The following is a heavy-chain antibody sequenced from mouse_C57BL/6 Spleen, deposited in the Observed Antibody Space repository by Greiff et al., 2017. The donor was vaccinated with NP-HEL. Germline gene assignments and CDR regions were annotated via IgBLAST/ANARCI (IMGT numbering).Heavy chain of an antibody. CDR1: GYAFSSSW. V-gene: IGHV1-82*01. D-gene: IGHD1-1*01. CDR2: IYPGDGDT. CDR3: ARSYYYGTRPSFAY. J-gene: IGHJ3*01. Sequence: QVQLKESGPELVKPGASVKISCKASGYAFSSSWMNWVKQRPGKGLEWIGRIYPGDGDTNYNGKFKGKATLTADKSSSTAYMQLSSLTYEDSAVYFCARSYYYGTRPSFAYWGQGTLVTVSA.